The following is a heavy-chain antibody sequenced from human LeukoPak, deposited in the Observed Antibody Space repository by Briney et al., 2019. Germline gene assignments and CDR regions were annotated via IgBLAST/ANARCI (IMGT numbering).Heavy chain of an antibody. V-gene: IGHV3-7*03. CDR1: GFTFSSSW. CDR3: AKRPGFTDY. Sequence: GGSLRLSCAASGFTFSSSWMSWVRQAPGKGLEWVANIKPDGSEKYYVDSVKGRFTISRDNAKNSLYLQMNSLRAEDTAVYYCAKRPGFTDYWGQGTLVTVSS. CDR2: IKPDGSEK. D-gene: IGHD2-15*01. J-gene: IGHJ4*02.